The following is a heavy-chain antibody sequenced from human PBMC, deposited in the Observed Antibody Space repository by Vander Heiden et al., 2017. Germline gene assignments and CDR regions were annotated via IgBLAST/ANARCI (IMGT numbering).Heavy chain of an antibody. D-gene: IGHD1-26*01. CDR3: ARDPRVGLTAPAA. J-gene: IGHJ5*02. CDR1: GYTFTRYG. V-gene: IGHV1-18*04. CDR2: ISGYNGNT. Sequence: QVQLVQSGAEVKRPGASVNVSCKASGYTFTRYGISWVRQAPGQGLEWMGWISGYNGNTNDAQKLQGRVTMTTGTSTSTAYRELRSLRSDDTAVYYCARDPRVGLTAPAAWGQGTLVIVSS.